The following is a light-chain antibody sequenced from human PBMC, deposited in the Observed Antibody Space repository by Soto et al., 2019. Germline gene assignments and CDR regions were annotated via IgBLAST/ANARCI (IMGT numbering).Light chain of an antibody. CDR2: DAS. J-gene: IGKJ1*01. CDR1: QSIRSW. V-gene: IGKV1-5*01. CDR3: QQYNSYSWT. Sequence: DIQMTQSPSTLSASVGARVPITGRASQSIRSWLAWYQQKPGKAPKLLIYDASSLESGVPSRFSGSGSGTEFTLTISSLQPDDFTTYYCQQYNSYSWTFGQGTKVDNK.